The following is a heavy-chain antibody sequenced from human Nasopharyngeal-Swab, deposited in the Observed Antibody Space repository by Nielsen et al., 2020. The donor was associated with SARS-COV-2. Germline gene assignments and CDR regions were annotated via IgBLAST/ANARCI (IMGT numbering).Heavy chain of an antibody. CDR2: IYSGGNT. Sequence: GESLKISCAASGFTVSNKYMSWVRQAPGKGLEWVAVIYSGGNTYYADPVKGRFTIPRDNSKNTLYLQMNSLRAEDTAEYYCARLGLPNAFDIWGQGTMVTVSS. CDR1: GFTVSNKY. CDR3: ARLGLPNAFDI. D-gene: IGHD5-12*01. V-gene: IGHV3-53*01. J-gene: IGHJ3*02.